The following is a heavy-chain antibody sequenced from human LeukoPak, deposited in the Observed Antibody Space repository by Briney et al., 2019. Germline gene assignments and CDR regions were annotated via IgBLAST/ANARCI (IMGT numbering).Heavy chain of an antibody. Sequence: GGSLRLSCAASGFTFDDYAMHWVRRAPGKGLEWVSLISGDGGSTYYADSVKGRFTISRDNSKNSLYLQMNSLRTEDTALYYCANDGREGNFDWLTPDYWGQGTLVTVSS. CDR3: ANDGREGNFDWLTPDY. V-gene: IGHV3-43*02. J-gene: IGHJ4*02. CDR2: ISGDGGST. CDR1: GFTFDDYA. D-gene: IGHD3-9*01.